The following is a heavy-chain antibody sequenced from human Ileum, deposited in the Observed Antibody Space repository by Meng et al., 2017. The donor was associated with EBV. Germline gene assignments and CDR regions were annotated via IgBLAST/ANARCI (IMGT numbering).Heavy chain of an antibody. CDR2: MYIGGDT. D-gene: IGHD3/OR15-3a*01. V-gene: IGHV3-53*01. CDR3: ARGPDWAKGGY. CDR1: CFTVISYH. Sequence: EVQLAESGRGLIQPGGALRLSCSPSCFTVISYHMFCVHPAPGKGLEWVSTMYIGGDTFYADSVKDLFTISRDNSKNTLFLQMNRLSVEDTAVYFCARGPDWAKGGYWGLGTLVTVSS. J-gene: IGHJ4*02.